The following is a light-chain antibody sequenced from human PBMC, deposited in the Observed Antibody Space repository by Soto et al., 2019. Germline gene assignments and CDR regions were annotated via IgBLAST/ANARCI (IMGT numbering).Light chain of an antibody. Sequence: QSALTQPASVSGSPGQSITISCTGTSSDVGGYNLVSWYQQHPDKAPKLMIYEGSKRPSGVSNRFSGSKSGNTASLTISGLQAEDEADYYCCSYATGSSVVFGGGTKLTVL. CDR1: SSDVGGYNL. J-gene: IGLJ2*01. V-gene: IGLV2-23*01. CDR2: EGS. CDR3: CSYATGSSVV.